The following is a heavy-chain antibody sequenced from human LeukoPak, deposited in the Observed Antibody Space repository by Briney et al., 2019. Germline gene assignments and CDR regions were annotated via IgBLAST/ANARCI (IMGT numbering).Heavy chain of an antibody. Sequence: SETLSLTCTVSGGSISSSSYYWGWIRQPPGKGLEWLGSIYYSGSTYYNPSLKRRVTISVDTSKNQFSLRLSSVTAADTAVYYCARHFLTYYYGSGSSSYDAFDIWGQGTMVTVSS. V-gene: IGHV4-39*01. CDR2: IYYSGST. CDR1: GGSISSSSYY. J-gene: IGHJ3*02. D-gene: IGHD3-10*01. CDR3: ARHFLTYYYGSGSSSYDAFDI.